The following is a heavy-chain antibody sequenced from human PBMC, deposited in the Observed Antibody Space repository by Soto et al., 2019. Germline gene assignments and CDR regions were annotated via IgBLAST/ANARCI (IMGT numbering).Heavy chain of an antibody. J-gene: IGHJ5*02. V-gene: IGHV5-10-1*01. CDR1: GYSFTSYW. Sequence: GESLKISCKGSGYSFTSYWISWVRQMPGKGLEWMGRIDPSDSYTNYSPSFQGHVTISADKSISTAYLQWSSLKASDTAMYHCARGGYHDSSGSWFDPWGQGTLVTVSS. D-gene: IGHD3-22*01. CDR2: IDPSDSYT. CDR3: ARGGYHDSSGSWFDP.